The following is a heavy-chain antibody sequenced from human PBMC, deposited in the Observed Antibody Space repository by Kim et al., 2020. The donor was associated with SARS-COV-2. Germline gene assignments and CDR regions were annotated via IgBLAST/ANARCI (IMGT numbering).Heavy chain of an antibody. CDR1: GFTFSDYY. Sequence: GGSLRLSCAASGFTFSDYYMSWIRQAPGKGLEWVSYISSSGSTIYYADSVKGRFTISRDNAKNSLYLQMNSLRAEDTAVYYCARAPRITMVRGVIKGWFDPWGQGTLVTVSS. CDR2: ISSSGSTI. J-gene: IGHJ5*02. V-gene: IGHV3-11*04. D-gene: IGHD3-10*01. CDR3: ARAPRITMVRGVIKGWFDP.